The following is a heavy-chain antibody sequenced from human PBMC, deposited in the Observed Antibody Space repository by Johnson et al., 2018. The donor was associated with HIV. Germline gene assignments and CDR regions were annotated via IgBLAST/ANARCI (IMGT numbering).Heavy chain of an antibody. J-gene: IGHJ3*02. CDR2: IKQDGSEK. CDR1: GFTFSSYW. Sequence: VQLVESGGGLVQPGGYLRLSCAASGFTFSSYWMSWVRQAPGKGLEWVANIKQDGSEKYYVDSVKGRFTISRDNARNFLYLQMKTLRAEDTAIYYCARGLWLTPDVFDIWGQGTVVFVSS. CDR3: ARGLWLTPDVFDI. V-gene: IGHV3-7*01. D-gene: IGHD6-19*01.